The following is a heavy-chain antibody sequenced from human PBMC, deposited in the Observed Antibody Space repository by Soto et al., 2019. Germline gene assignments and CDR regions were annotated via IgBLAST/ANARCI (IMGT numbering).Heavy chain of an antibody. D-gene: IGHD4-17*01. CDR1: GFTLSSYS. CDR2: ISSSRIYT. V-gene: IGHV3-21*01. Sequence: PGGSLRLSCAAYGFTLSSYSMSWVRQAPGKGLEWVSSISSSRIYTYYADSVKGRFTISRDNAKNSLYLQMNGLRAEDTAVYYCARDLPSDFGGNPESYGYWGQGTLFPVP. CDR3: ARDLPSDFGGNPESYGY. J-gene: IGHJ4*02.